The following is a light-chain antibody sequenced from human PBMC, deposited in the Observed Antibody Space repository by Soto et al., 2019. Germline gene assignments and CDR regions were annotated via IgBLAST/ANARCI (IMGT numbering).Light chain of an antibody. CDR1: QSVSSG. J-gene: IGKJ5*01. CDR2: DAS. V-gene: IGKV3-15*01. CDR3: EHYNIRPPVT. Sequence: EIVMTQSPATLSVSPGERGTLYCMSSQSVSSGVAWYQQKPGQSPRLLIYDASTRATGIPARVRASGSGTEFTLTISSLQSEDLAVYYCEHYNIRPPVTCGQGTRLE.